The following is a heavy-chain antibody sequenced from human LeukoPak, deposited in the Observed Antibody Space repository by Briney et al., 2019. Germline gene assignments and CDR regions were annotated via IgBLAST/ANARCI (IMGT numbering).Heavy chain of an antibody. CDR1: GFTFSSYA. V-gene: IGHV3-23*01. D-gene: IGHD3-22*01. J-gene: IGHJ4*02. CDR2: ISGSGGGGT. Sequence: PGGSLRLSCAASGFTFSSYAMSWVRQARGKGLEWVSAISGSGGGGTYYAHSVKGRFTISRDNFKNALYLQMDSLRAEDTAVYYCAKRGIDSSGYFDYWGQGTLVTVSS. CDR3: AKRGIDSSGYFDY.